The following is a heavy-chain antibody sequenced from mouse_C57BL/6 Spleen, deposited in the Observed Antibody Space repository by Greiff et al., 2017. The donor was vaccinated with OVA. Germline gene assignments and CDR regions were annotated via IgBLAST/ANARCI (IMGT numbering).Heavy chain of an antibody. CDR1: GYTFTSYW. J-gene: IGHJ1*03. CDR3: ARKWDWYFDV. CDR2: IYPGSGST. V-gene: IGHV1-55*01. Sequence: QVQLQQPGAELVKPGASVKMSCKASGYTFTSYWITWVKQRPGQGLEWIGDIYPGSGSTKYNEKFKSKATLTVDTSSSTAYMQLSSLTSEDSAVYYCARKWDWYFDVWGTGTTVTVSS.